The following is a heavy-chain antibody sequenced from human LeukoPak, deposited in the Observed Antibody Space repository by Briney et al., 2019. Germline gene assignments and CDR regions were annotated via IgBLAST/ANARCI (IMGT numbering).Heavy chain of an antibody. CDR3: AKMMGQRLYDYCMDV. Sequence: GGSLRLSCAASGFAFSNFGMSWVRQAPGKGLEWVSAMRGSGDGTYYADSVKGRFTISRDNSKNTLYLQMNSLRAEDTAVYYCAKMMGQRLYDYCMDVWGKGTTVTVSS. D-gene: IGHD3-16*01. V-gene: IGHV3-23*01. CDR1: GFAFSNFG. CDR2: MRGSGDGT. J-gene: IGHJ6*03.